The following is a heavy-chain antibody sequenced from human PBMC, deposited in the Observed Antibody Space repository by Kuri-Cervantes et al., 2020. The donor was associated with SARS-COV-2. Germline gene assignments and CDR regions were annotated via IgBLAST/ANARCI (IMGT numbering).Heavy chain of an antibody. CDR2: ISSSSSTI. V-gene: IGHV3-48*01. J-gene: IGHJ4*02. D-gene: IGHD3-22*01. CDR1: GFTFSSYS. Sequence: GESLKISCAASGFTFSSYSMNWVRQAPGKGLEWVSYISSSSSTIYYADSVKGRFTISRDKSKNTVYLQMDSLRAEDTAIYYWAKDPQNFNYYDSTGFFDYWGQGTLVTVSS. CDR3: AKDPQNFNYYDSTGFFDY.